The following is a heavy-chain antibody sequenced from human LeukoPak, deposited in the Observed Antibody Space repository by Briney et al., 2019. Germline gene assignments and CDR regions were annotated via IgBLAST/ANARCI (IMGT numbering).Heavy chain of an antibody. D-gene: IGHD3-10*01. CDR3: AKDYFSMVRGVMPCLDY. J-gene: IGHJ4*02. Sequence: SGGSLRLSCAASGFTFSSYWMSWVRQAPGKGLEWVSGISGSGGSTYYADSVKGRFTISRDNSKNTLYLQMNSLRVDDTAVYYCAKDYFSMVRGVMPCLDYWGQGTLVTVSS. CDR2: ISGSGGST. V-gene: IGHV3-23*01. CDR1: GFTFSSYW.